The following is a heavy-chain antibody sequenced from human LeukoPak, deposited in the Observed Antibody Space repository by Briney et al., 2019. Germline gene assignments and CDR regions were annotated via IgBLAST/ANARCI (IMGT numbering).Heavy chain of an antibody. CDR1: GGSFSGYY. J-gene: IGHJ5*02. V-gene: IGHV4-34*01. D-gene: IGHD5/OR15-5a*01. CDR2: INHSGST. CDR3: ARGAVSPRRFDP. Sequence: SETLSLTCAVHGGSFSGYYWSWIRQPPGQGPEWIGEINHSGSTNYNPSLKSRVTISVDTSKNQFSLKLSAVAAADTAVYYGARGAVSPRRFDPWGQGTLVTVSS.